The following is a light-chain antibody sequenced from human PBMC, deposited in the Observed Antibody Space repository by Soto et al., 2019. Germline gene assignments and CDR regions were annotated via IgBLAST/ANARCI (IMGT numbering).Light chain of an antibody. J-gene: IGKJ1*01. CDR3: QQYGSSPKT. V-gene: IGKV3-15*01. CDR2: GAS. CDR1: QSVSSN. Sequence: EIVLTQSPAILSASPGERATLSCRASQSVSSNLAWYQHKPGQAPRLLIYGASPRATGIPGRFSGSGSGTVFTLTISSLQSEDFGVYYCQQYGSSPKTFGQGTKVDIK.